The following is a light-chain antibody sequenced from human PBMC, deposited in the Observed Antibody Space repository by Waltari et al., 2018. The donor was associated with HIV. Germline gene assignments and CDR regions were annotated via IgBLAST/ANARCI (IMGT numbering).Light chain of an antibody. Sequence: SYELTHPPSLSVSPRRPASITFSGAAFPNQYAYWYQQKAGQAPVLIIYKDSERPSGIPERFSGSSSETTVTLTISGVQAEDEADYYCQSTDSSGTYVVFGGGTKVTVL. CDR2: KDS. CDR1: AFPNQY. V-gene: IGLV3-25*03. J-gene: IGLJ2*01. CDR3: QSTDSSGTYVV.